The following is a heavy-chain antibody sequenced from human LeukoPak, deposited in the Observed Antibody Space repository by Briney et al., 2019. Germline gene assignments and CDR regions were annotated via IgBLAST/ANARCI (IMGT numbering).Heavy chain of an antibody. D-gene: IGHD2-2*01. CDR1: GFTFINYI. CDR3: AKAIVGSSYRYYDY. V-gene: IGHV3-23*01. Sequence: PGGSLRLSCAASGFTFINYIMTWVRQAPGKGLEWVSATSGSGGTTVYSDSVKGRFTVSRDNSRNTLYLQMNSLRAEDTAVYYCAKAIVGSSYRYYDYWGQGSLVTVSS. CDR2: TSGSGGTT. J-gene: IGHJ4*02.